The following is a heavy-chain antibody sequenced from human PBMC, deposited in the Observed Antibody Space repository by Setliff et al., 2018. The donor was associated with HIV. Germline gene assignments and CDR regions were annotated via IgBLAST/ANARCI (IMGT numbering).Heavy chain of an antibody. CDR1: GGSMHSHY. CDR2: IYYSVRN. J-gene: IGHJ6*03. Sequence: PSETLSLTCTVSGGSMHSHYWSWIRQSPGRGLEWIVYIYYSVRNKNNPSLKRRVSMSIDTSKNQFSLKMSSVTAADTAVYYWARGVVDYVFWSGSGDYYYMDVWGKGTAVTVSS. V-gene: IGHV4-59*11. CDR3: ARGVVDYVFWSGSGDYYYMDV. D-gene: IGHD3-3*01.